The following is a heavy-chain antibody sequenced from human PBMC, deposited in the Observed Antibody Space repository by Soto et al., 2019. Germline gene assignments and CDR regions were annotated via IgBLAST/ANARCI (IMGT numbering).Heavy chain of an antibody. CDR3: ASYRQWLRELDY. CDR2: ISAYNGNT. CDR1: GYTFTSYG. J-gene: IGHJ4*02. V-gene: IGHV1-18*01. Sequence: ASVKVSCKASGYTFTSYGISWVRQAPGQGLEWMGWISAYNGNTNYAQKLQGRVTMTTDTSTSTAYMELRSLRSDDTAVYYCASYRQWLRELDYWRQGXLVTVHS. D-gene: IGHD6-19*01.